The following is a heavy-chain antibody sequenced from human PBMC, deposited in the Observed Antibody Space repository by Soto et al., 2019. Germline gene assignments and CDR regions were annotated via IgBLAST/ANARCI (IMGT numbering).Heavy chain of an antibody. CDR3: ARDPPHNWFDP. V-gene: IGHV3-74*01. J-gene: IGHJ5*02. CDR1: GLTFSGYW. Sequence: EVQLVESGGGLVQPGGSLRLSCAASGLTFSGYWMHWVRQVPGKGLVWVSRIDTDGRGTNYADSVEGRFTISRDDAKNTVYLQMNSLRAEDTAVYYCARDPPHNWFDPWGQGILVTVSS. CDR2: IDTDGRGT.